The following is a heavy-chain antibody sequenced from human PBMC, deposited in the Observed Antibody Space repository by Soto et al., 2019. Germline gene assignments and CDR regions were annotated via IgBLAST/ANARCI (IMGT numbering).Heavy chain of an antibody. J-gene: IGHJ4*02. V-gene: IGHV4-34*01. Sequence: PSETLSLTCAVYGGSFIGYYWSWIRQPPGKGLEWIGEINHSGSTNYNPSLKSRVTISVDTSKNQFSLKLSSVTAADTAVYYCATHGPYGSGSYYYFFDYWGQGTLVTVSS. CDR1: GGSFIGYY. CDR3: ATHGPYGSGSYYYFFDY. D-gene: IGHD3-10*01. CDR2: INHSGST.